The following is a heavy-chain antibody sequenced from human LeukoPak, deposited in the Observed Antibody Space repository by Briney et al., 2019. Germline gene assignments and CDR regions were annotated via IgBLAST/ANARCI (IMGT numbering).Heavy chain of an antibody. J-gene: IGHJ6*02. CDR1: GFTFSSYA. D-gene: IGHD4-17*01. Sequence: SGGSLRLSCAASGFTFSSYAMHWVRQAPGKGLEWVAVISYDGSNKYYADSVKGRFTISRDNSKNTLYLQMNSLRAEDTAVYYCASLTTAKRYYYYGMDVWGQGTTVTVSS. V-gene: IGHV3-30-3*01. CDR3: ASLTTAKRYYYYGMDV. CDR2: ISYDGSNK.